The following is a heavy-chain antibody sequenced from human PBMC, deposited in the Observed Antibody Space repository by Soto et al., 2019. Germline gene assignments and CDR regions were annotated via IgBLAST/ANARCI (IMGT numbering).Heavy chain of an antibody. V-gene: IGHV5-51*01. CDR3: ARQSPTPGYYYFSYGMDV. D-gene: IGHD4-17*01. CDR2: IYPGDSDT. Sequence: GESLKISCKASGYIFTLYWIGWVRQMPGKGLEWMGIIYPGDSDTRYSPSFQGQVTISADKSISTASLQWSSLKASDTAVYYCARQSPTPGYYYFSYGMDVWGQGTTVTV. CDR1: GYIFTLYW. J-gene: IGHJ6*02.